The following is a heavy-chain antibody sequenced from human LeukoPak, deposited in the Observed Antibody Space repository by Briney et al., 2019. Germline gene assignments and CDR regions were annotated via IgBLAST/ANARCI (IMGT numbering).Heavy chain of an antibody. CDR3: ARVRSYSGYDFFDY. Sequence: SETLSLTCTVSGGSISSYYWSWIRQPPGKGLEWIGYIYYSGSSNYTPPLKSRVTISVDTSKNQFSLKLSSVTAADTAVYYCARVRSYSGYDFFDYWGQGTLVTVSS. V-gene: IGHV4-59*01. CDR1: GGSISSYY. CDR2: IYYSGSS. D-gene: IGHD5-12*01. J-gene: IGHJ4*02.